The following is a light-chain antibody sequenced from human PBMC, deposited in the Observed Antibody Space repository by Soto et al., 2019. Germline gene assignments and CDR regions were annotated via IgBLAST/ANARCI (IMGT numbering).Light chain of an antibody. V-gene: IGKV3-20*01. CDR1: ETVDSNS. J-gene: IGKJ3*01. Sequence: EIVLTQSPGTLSLSPGERATLSCRASETVDSNSLAWYQQKPGQAPRLLIYAASRRATGIPDRFSGVGSGTQFSLIISRLEPEDFPVYYCQQYGGSPSFTFGPGTKVDIK. CDR3: QQYGGSPSFT. CDR2: AAS.